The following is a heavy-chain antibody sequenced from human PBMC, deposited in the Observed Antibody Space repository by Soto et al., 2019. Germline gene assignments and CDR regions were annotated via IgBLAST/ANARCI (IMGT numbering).Heavy chain of an antibody. V-gene: IGHV4-31*03. CDR1: GGPISSGGYY. CDR2: IYNSGST. Sequence: QVQLQESGPGLVKPSQTLSLTCTVSGGPISSGGYYWSWIRQHPGKGLEWIGYIYNSGSTDYNPSVKSRITISLDTSKNHFSLKLSSVTAADTAVYYCARAKGTFCTGGRCYREYFQHWGQGTLVTVSS. D-gene: IGHD2-15*01. J-gene: IGHJ1*01. CDR3: ARAKGTFCTGGRCYREYFQH.